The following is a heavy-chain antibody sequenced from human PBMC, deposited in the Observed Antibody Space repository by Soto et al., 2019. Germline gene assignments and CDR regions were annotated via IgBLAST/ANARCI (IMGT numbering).Heavy chain of an antibody. CDR1: GGSIISYY. J-gene: IGHJ4*02. V-gene: IGHV4-59*08. CDR3: AGDYFPYGDYVGVHYFDY. D-gene: IGHD4-17*01. Sequence: SETLSLTCTVSGGSIISYYWSWIRQPPGKGLEWIGYIYYSGSTNYNPSLKSRVTISVDTSKNQFSLKLSSVTAADTAVYYCAGDYFPYGDYVGVHYFDYWGQGTLVTVSS. CDR2: IYYSGST.